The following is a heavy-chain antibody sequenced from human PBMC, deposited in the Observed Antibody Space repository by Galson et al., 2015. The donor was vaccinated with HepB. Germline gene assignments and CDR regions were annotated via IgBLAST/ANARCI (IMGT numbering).Heavy chain of an antibody. CDR1: GFTFSNAW. Sequence: SLRLSCAASGFTFSNAWMSWVRQAPGKGLEWVGRIKSKTDGGTTDYAAPVKGRFTISRDDSKNTLYLQMNSLKTEDTAVYYCTTVEEYCGGDCPFDYWGQGTLVTVSS. V-gene: IGHV3-15*01. J-gene: IGHJ4*02. D-gene: IGHD2-21*02. CDR2: IKSKTDGGTT. CDR3: TTVEEYCGGDCPFDY.